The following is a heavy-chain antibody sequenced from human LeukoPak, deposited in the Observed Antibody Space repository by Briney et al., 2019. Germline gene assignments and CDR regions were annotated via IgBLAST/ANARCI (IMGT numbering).Heavy chain of an antibody. D-gene: IGHD2-21*02. CDR2: ISGYNGNT. CDR1: GYTFISYG. Sequence: AASVKVSCKASGYTFISYGISWVRQAPGQGLEWMGWISGYNGNTNYAQNLQGRVTMTTDTSTSTAYTELRSLRSDDTAVYYCARGLGVVTAQSEQPKPRYFDLWGRGTQVTVSS. V-gene: IGHV1-18*01. J-gene: IGHJ2*01. CDR3: ARGLGVVTAQSEQPKPRYFDL.